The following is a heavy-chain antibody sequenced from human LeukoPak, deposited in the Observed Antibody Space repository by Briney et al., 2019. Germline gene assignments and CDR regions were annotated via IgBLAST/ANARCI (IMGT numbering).Heavy chain of an antibody. CDR3: AREAAMVPGQFDY. CDR2: IYYSGST. J-gene: IGHJ4*02. V-gene: IGHV4-59*01. Sequence: PSETLSLTCTVSGGSISSYYWSWIRQPPGKGLEWIGYIYYSGSTNYNPSLKSRVTISVDTSKNQFSLKLGSVTAADTAVYYCAREAAMVPGQFDYWGQGTLVTVSS. CDR1: GGSISSYY. D-gene: IGHD5-18*01.